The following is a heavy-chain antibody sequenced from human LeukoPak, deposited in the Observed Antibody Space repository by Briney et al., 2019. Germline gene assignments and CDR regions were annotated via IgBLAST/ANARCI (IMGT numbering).Heavy chain of an antibody. D-gene: IGHD5-12*01. Sequence: GGSLRLSCAASEFSVGSNYMSWVRQAPGKGLEWVSLIYSGGSTNYADSVKGRFTISRDSSKNTLYLQMNSLRAEDTAVYYCGRGPSGYHNIGGQGTLVTVSS. CDR1: EFSVGSNY. CDR3: GRGPSGYHNI. CDR2: IYSGGST. J-gene: IGHJ4*02. V-gene: IGHV3-66*01.